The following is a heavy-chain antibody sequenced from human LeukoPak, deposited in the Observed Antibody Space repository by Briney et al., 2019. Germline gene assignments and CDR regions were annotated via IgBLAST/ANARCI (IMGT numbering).Heavy chain of an antibody. V-gene: IGHV4-34*01. CDR2: INHSGST. J-gene: IGHJ4*02. D-gene: IGHD1-1*01. Sequence: SETLSLTCAVYGRSFSDYYWSWIRQPPGKGLEWIGEINHSGSTNYNPSLRSRVTISVDTSKDQFSLRLNSVTAADTAVYYCARGQTTPVGINDYWGQGTLVTV. CDR1: GRSFSDYY. CDR3: ARGQTTPVGINDY.